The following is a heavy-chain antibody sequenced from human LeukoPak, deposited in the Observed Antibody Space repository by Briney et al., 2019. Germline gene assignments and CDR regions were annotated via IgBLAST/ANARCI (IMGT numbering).Heavy chain of an antibody. Sequence: ASVKVSCKASGYTFTVYYIHWVRQAPGQGLEWMGWIDPSTGGANYAQKFQTRVSMTRDTSINTAYMELGRLKSDDTAVYYCARVPRGGVELTHWGQGTLVTVSS. D-gene: IGHD1-1*01. V-gene: IGHV1-2*02. CDR1: GYTFTVYY. J-gene: IGHJ4*02. CDR2: IDPSTGGA. CDR3: ARVPRGGVELTH.